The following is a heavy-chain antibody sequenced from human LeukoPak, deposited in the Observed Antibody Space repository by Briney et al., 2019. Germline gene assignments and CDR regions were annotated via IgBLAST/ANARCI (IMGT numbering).Heavy chain of an antibody. CDR3: AKVYCSSTSCYTKGWFDP. Sequence: SGGSLRLSCAASGFTFSSYAMSWVRQAPGKGLEWVSAISGSGGSTYYADSVKGRFTISRDNSKNTLYLQMNSLRAEDTAVYYCAKVYCSSTSCYTKGWFDPWGQGTLVTVSS. CDR1: GFTFSSYA. J-gene: IGHJ5*02. D-gene: IGHD2-2*02. V-gene: IGHV3-23*01. CDR2: ISGSGGST.